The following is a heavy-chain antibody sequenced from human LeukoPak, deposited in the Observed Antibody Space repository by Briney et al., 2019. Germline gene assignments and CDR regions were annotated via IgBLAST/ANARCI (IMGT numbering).Heavy chain of an antibody. Sequence: PGRSLRLSCAASGFIFSSYGMHWVRQAPGKGLEWVAVISYDGNDKYYADSVKGRFTISRDNSKNTLYLQMNSLRAEDTAVYYCAKNPYQLTPAGAFDIWGQGTMVTVSS. J-gene: IGHJ3*02. CDR2: ISYDGNDK. CDR3: AKNPYQLTPAGAFDI. CDR1: GFIFSSYG. V-gene: IGHV3-30*18. D-gene: IGHD2-2*01.